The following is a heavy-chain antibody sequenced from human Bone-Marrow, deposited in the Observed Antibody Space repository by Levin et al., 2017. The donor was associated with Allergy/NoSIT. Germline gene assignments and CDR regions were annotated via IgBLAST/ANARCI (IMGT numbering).Heavy chain of an antibody. CDR2: ISWNSGSI. CDR3: AKEFSYSSGWYSGYYYYYGMDV. V-gene: IGHV3-9*01. J-gene: IGHJ6*02. D-gene: IGHD6-19*01. CDR1: GFTFDDYA. Sequence: SLKISCAASGFTFDDYAMHWVRQAPGKGLEWVSGISWNSGSIGYADSVKGRFTISRDNAKNSLYLQMNSLRAEDTALYYCAKEFSYSSGWYSGYYYYYGMDVWGQGTTVTVSS.